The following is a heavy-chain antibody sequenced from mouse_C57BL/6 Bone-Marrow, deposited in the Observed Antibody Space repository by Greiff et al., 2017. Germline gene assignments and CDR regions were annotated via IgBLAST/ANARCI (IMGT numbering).Heavy chain of an antibody. CDR2: IYPGDGGT. Sequence: VQLQQSGPELVKPGASVKISCKASGYAFSSSWMNWVKQRPGKGLEWIGRIYPGDGGTNYNGKFKGKATLTADKSSSTAYMHLSSLTSEDSAVYFCARPAWFAYWGQGTLVTVSA. V-gene: IGHV1-82*01. CDR1: GYAFSSSW. CDR3: ARPAWFAY. J-gene: IGHJ3*01.